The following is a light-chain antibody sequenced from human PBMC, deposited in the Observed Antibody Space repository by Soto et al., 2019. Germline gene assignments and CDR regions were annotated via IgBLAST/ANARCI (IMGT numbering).Light chain of an antibody. Sequence: AIRMTQSPSSFSASTGDRVTITCRASQGISSYLACSQQKPGKAPKLLIYAASTLQGGVPSRFSGSGSGTDFTLTISCLQSQDFATYYCQQYYSYPHTFGQGTKLEIK. CDR2: AAS. J-gene: IGKJ2*01. CDR3: QQYYSYPHT. CDR1: QGISSY. V-gene: IGKV1-8*01.